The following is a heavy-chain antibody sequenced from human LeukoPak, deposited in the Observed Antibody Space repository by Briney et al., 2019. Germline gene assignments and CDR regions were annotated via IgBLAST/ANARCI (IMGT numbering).Heavy chain of an antibody. Sequence: SETLSLTCAVSGGSISSGGYSWSWIRQPQGKGLEWIGYIYHSGSTYYNPSLKSRVTISVDRSKNQFSLKLSSVTAADTAVYYCAREASDSSGYYYFDYWGQGTLVTVSS. CDR1: GGSISSGGYS. CDR3: AREASDSSGYYYFDY. J-gene: IGHJ4*02. V-gene: IGHV4-30-2*01. CDR2: IYHSGST. D-gene: IGHD3-22*01.